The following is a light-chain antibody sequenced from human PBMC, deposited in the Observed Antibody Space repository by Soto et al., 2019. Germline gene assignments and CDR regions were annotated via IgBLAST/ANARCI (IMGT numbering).Light chain of an antibody. J-gene: IGLJ1*01. CDR3: CSFAGSYSYV. CDR1: SSDVGRYDY. V-gene: IGLV2-11*01. Sequence: QLVLTQPRSVSGSPGQSVTISCTGTSSDVGRYDYVSWYQQYPGEAPKLIIYDVTERPSGVPDRFSGSKSGNTASLTISGLRAEDEAAYSCCSFAGSYSYVFGSGTKVTVL. CDR2: DVT.